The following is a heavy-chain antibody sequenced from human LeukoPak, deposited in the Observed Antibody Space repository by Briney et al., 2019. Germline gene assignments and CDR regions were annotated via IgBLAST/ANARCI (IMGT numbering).Heavy chain of an antibody. CDR1: GYTFTSYD. Sequence: GASVKVSCKASGYTFTSYDINWVRQATGQGLEWMGWMNPNSGNTGYAQKFQGRVTITRNTSISTAYMELSRLRSDDTAVYYCARERPYCSGGSCYTGGIYWFDPWGQGTLVTVSS. CDR3: ARERPYCSGGSCYTGGIYWFDP. CDR2: MNPNSGNT. J-gene: IGHJ5*02. D-gene: IGHD2-15*01. V-gene: IGHV1-8*03.